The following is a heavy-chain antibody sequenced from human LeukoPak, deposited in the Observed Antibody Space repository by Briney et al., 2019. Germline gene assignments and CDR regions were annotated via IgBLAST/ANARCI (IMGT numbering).Heavy chain of an antibody. V-gene: IGHV1-69*05. Sequence: ASVKVSCKASGGTFSSYAISWVRQAPGQGLEWMGRIIPIFGTANYAQKFQGRVTITTDESTSTAYMELSSLRSEDTAVYYCASVLRGYSYGPSFDYWGQGTLVTVSS. CDR2: IIPIFGTA. CDR3: ASVLRGYSYGPSFDY. D-gene: IGHD5-18*01. CDR1: GGTFSSYA. J-gene: IGHJ4*02.